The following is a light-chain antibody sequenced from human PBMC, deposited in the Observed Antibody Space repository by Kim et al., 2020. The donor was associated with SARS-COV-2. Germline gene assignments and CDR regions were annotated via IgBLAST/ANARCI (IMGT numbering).Light chain of an antibody. Sequence: SPGQSATLSSRASQSTSTSYSAWYQQKPGQAPTPLIYGTSNTATGIPDRFSGSGSGTDFTLTISRLVPVDLALYYCPQYGISPRTFGQGTKVDIK. CDR2: GTS. CDR1: QSTSTSY. V-gene: IGKV3-20*01. J-gene: IGKJ1*01. CDR3: PQYGISPRT.